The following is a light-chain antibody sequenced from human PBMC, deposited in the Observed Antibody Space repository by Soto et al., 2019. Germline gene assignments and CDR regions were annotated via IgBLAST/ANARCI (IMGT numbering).Light chain of an antibody. J-gene: IGKJ1*01. CDR1: QTIXXL. CDR2: KAS. CDR3: QHYNSYSEA. Sequence: DIQMTQSPSTLSGSVGDRVTITCLASQTIXXLLAWYQQKPGKAPKLLIYKASTLKSGVPSRFSGSGSGTEFTLTISSLQPDDFATYYCQHYNSYSEAFGQGTKVDIK. V-gene: IGKV1-5*03.